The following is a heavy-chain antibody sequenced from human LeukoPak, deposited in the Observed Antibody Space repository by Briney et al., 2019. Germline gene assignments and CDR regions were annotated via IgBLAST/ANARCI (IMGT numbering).Heavy chain of an antibody. Sequence: SETLSLTCTVSGGSISNYYWNWIRQPAGKGLEWIGRIYTSGSTNYNPSLKSRVTMSVDTSKNQFSLKLRSVTAADTAVYYCAHSGYDLYSYYFDYWGQGTLVTVSS. D-gene: IGHD5-12*01. V-gene: IGHV4-4*07. CDR2: IYTSGST. CDR1: GGSISNYY. J-gene: IGHJ4*02. CDR3: AHSGYDLYSYYFDY.